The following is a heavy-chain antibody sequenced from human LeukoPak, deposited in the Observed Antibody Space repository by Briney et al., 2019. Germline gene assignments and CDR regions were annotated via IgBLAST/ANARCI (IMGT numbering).Heavy chain of an antibody. V-gene: IGHV3-74*01. CDR1: GFTFSSYW. Sequence: GGSLRLSCAASGFTFSSYWMHWVRHAPGKGLVWVSRINSDGSSTSYADSVKGRFTISRDNAKNTLYLQMNSLRAEDTAVYYCARGLGGYYFDYWGQGTLVTVSS. CDR2: INSDGSST. D-gene: IGHD3-16*01. CDR3: ARGLGGYYFDY. J-gene: IGHJ4*02.